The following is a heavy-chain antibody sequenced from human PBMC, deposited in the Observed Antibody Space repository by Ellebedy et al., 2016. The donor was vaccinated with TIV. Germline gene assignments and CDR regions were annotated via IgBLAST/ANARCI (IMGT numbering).Heavy chain of an antibody. J-gene: IGHJ5*02. CDR1: GFAVSSNY. CDR3: AGFRGEAVAGNWFDP. CDR2: LYSDDKT. V-gene: IGHV3-53*01. Sequence: GESLKISCAASGFAVSSNYMSWVRQAPGKGLEWVSVLYSDDKTYYADPVRGRFSISRDNSKNTLYLQMNSLRADDTAVYYCAGFRGEAVAGNWFDPWGQGTLVTVSS. D-gene: IGHD6-19*01.